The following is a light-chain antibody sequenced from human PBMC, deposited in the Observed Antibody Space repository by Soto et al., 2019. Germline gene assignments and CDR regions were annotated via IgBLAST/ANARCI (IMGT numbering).Light chain of an antibody. CDR1: SGHRSYA. V-gene: IGLV4-69*01. CDR3: QTWGTGIFV. CDR2: LNSDGSH. Sequence: QLVLTQSPSASASLGASVKLTCALSSGHRSYAIAWHQQQPEKGPRALMKLNSDGSHTRGDGIPDRFSGSSSGAARYLTISSLQSEDEAYYYCQTWGTGIFVFGVGTKLNVL. J-gene: IGLJ3*02.